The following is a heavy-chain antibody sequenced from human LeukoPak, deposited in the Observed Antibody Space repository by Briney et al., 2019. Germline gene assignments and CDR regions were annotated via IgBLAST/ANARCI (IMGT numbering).Heavy chain of an antibody. V-gene: IGHV3-21*01. CDR1: GFTFSSYS. D-gene: IGHD6-19*01. Sequence: GGSLRLSCAASGFTFSSYSMNWVRQAPGKGLEWVSSISSSSSYIYYADSVKGRFTISRDHAKNSLYLQMNSLRAEDTAVYYCARDRIAVAHRHYYYYGMDVWGQGTTVTVSS. CDR2: ISSSSSYI. CDR3: ARDRIAVAHRHYYYYGMDV. J-gene: IGHJ6*02.